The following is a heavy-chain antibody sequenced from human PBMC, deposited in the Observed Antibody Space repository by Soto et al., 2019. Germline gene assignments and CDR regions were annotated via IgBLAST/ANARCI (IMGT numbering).Heavy chain of an antibody. CDR1: SGSISSSNW. D-gene: IGHD2-2*01. J-gene: IGHJ6*03. V-gene: IGHV4-4*02. CDR3: ARAATDIVVVPAAMVRYYYYMDV. CDR2: IYHSGST. Sequence: SETLSLTCAVSSGSISSSNWWSWVRQPPGKGLEWIGEIYHSGSTNYNPSLKSRVTISVDKSKNQFSLKLSSVTAADTAVYYCARAATDIVVVPAAMVRYYYYMDVWGKGTTVTVSS.